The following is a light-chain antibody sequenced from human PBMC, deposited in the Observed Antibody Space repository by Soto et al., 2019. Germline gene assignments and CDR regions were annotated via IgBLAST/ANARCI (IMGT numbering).Light chain of an antibody. Sequence: QPVLTQPPSVSGAPGQRVTISCTGSSSNIGAGYDVHWYQQLPGTAPKLLIYANSNRPSGVPDRFSGSKSDTSASLAITGLQAEDEADYYCQSYGSSLSGSNVVFGGGTKVTVL. CDR1: SSNIGAGYD. CDR3: QSYGSSLSGSNVV. CDR2: ANS. J-gene: IGLJ2*01. V-gene: IGLV1-40*01.